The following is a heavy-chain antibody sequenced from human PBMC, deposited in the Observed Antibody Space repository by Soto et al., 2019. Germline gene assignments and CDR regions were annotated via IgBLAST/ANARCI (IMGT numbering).Heavy chain of an antibody. CDR3: ASPRLG. V-gene: IGHV3-7*01. J-gene: IGHJ4*02. CDR1: GFTFSTFW. Sequence: DVQMVESGGGVVQPGGSLRLSCAASGFTFSTFWMNWFRQSPGKGLEWVANINTDGSERNYVGSVKGRFTISRDNAKNSVFLQMNNLRVEDTSVYCCASPRLGWGQGTLVAVSS. CDR2: INTDGSER. D-gene: IGHD4-17*01.